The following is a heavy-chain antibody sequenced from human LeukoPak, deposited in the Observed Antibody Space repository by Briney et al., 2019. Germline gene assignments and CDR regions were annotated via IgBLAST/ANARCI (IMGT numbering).Heavy chain of an antibody. J-gene: IGHJ4*02. CDR3: ARGGGYSYGFIGIPFDY. V-gene: IGHV4-34*01. D-gene: IGHD5-18*01. CDR2: INHSGST. CDR1: GGSFSGYY. Sequence: SETLSLTCAVYGGSFSGYYWSWIRQPPWKGLEWIGEINHSGSTNYNPSLKSRVTISVDTSKNQFSLKLSSVTAADTAVYYCARGGGYSYGFIGIPFDYWGQGTLVTVSS.